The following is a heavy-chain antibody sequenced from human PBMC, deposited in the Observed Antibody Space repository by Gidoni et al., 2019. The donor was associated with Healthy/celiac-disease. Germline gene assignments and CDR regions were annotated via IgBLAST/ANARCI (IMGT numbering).Heavy chain of an antibody. CDR2: IYTSGST. CDR3: ARDQVNYDSSGYSIAFDI. J-gene: IGHJ3*02. V-gene: IGHV4-4*07. Sequence: QVQLQESGPGLVKPSETLSLTCTVSGASISSYYWSWIRQPAGKGLEWIGRIYTSGSTNYNPSLKSRVTMSVDTSKNQFSLKLSSVTAADTAVYYCARDQVNYDSSGYSIAFDIWGQGTMVSVSS. CDR1: GASISSYY. D-gene: IGHD3-22*01.